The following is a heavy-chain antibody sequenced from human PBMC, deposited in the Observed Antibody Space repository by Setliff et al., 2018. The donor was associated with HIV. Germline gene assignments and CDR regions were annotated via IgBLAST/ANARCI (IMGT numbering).Heavy chain of an antibody. CDR3: ARVRLELRQYWFDS. V-gene: IGHV4-34*01. CDR1: GGSFSDYY. J-gene: IGHJ5*01. D-gene: IGHD1-7*01. Sequence: LSLTCAVYGGSFSDYYWSWIRQPPGKGLEWIGEINHSGSTSYNPSLKRRVTISVDTSKNQFSLKLNSVTAADTAVYYCARVRLELRQYWFDSWGQGSPVTVSS. CDR2: INHSGST.